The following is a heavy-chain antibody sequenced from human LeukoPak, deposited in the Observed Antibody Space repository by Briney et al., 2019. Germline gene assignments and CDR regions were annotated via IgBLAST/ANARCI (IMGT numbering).Heavy chain of an antibody. CDR3: ARGPSVITFGGALYYFDY. Sequence: SETLSLTCTVSGGSISSYYWSWIRQPAGKGLEWIGRIYTSGSTNYNPSLKSRVTMSVDTSKNQFSLKLSSVTAADTAVYYCARGPSVITFGGALYYFDYWGQGTLVTVSS. D-gene: IGHD3-16*01. J-gene: IGHJ4*02. CDR1: GGSISSYY. CDR2: IYTSGST. V-gene: IGHV4-4*07.